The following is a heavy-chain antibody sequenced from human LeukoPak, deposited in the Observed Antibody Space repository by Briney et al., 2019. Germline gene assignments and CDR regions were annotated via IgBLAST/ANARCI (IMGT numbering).Heavy chain of an antibody. CDR3: ARPPNGGSDPH. V-gene: IGHV4-4*02. CDR2: IYHNGNT. CDR1: GASISSTNW. J-gene: IGHJ4*02. D-gene: IGHD6-25*01. Sequence: PSETLSLTCAVSGASISSTNWWSWVRQPPGKGLEWIGEIYHNGNTNFNPSLKSRVTISADKSITTAYLQWSSLKASDTAMYYCARPPNGGSDPHWGQGTLVTVSS.